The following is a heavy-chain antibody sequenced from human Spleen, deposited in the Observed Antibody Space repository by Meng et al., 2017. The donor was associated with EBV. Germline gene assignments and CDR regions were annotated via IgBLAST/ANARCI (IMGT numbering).Heavy chain of an antibody. Sequence: EAQLVESGXGLIQPGXSLRLSCAASGFTVSSNHRSWVRQAPGKGLEWVSLIYSGPTTYYADSVKGRFTISRDNSKNTLYLQMNSLRAEDTAVYYCARAAAFDSSGYYRDEYFQHGGHGTLVTVSS. CDR2: IYSGPTT. CDR3: ARAAAFDSSGYYRDEYFQH. CDR1: GFTVSSNH. D-gene: IGHD3-22*01. V-gene: IGHV3-53*01. J-gene: IGHJ1*01.